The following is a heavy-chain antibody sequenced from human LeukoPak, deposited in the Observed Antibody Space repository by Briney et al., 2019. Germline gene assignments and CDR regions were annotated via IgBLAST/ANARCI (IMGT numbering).Heavy chain of an antibody. J-gene: IGHJ4*02. V-gene: IGHV1-46*01. D-gene: IGHD6-13*01. CDR3: ASVLGSSWYWY. Sequence: ASVKVSCKASGYTFTSYYMHWVRQAPGQGLEWMGIINPSGGSTSYAQKFQGRVTMTRDTSTSTVYMELSSLRSEDTAAYYCASVLGSSWYWYWGQGTLVTVSS. CDR2: INPSGGST. CDR1: GYTFTSYY.